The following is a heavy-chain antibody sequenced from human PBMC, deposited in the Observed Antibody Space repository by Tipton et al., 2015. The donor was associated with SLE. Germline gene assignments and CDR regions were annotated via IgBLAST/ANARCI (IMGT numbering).Heavy chain of an antibody. CDR3: ARHRRGELLAYGMDV. CDR1: GGSFSGYY. D-gene: IGHD1-26*01. V-gene: IGHV4-34*01. Sequence: TLSLTCAVYGGSFSGYYWSWIRQPPGKGLEWIGEINHSGSTNYNPSLKSRVTISVDTSKNQFSLKLSSVTAADTAVYYCARHRRGELLAYGMDVWGQGTTVTVSS. CDR2: INHSGST. J-gene: IGHJ6*02.